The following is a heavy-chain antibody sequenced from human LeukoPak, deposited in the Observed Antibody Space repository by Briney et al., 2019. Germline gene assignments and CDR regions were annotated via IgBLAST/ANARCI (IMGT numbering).Heavy chain of an antibody. J-gene: IGHJ6*04. CDR3: ARSMITFGAPYYYYYGRDV. Sequence: PSETLSLTCTVPGGSISSYYWSWIRQPPGKGLEWIGYIYYSGSTNYNPSLKSRVTISVDTSKNQFSLKLSSVTAADTAVYYCARSMITFGAPYYYYYGRDVWGKGTTVTVSS. CDR2: IYYSGST. CDR1: GGSISSYY. V-gene: IGHV4-59*01. D-gene: IGHD3-16*01.